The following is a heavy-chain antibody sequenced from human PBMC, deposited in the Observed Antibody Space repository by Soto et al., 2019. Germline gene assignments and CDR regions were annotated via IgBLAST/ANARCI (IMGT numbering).Heavy chain of an antibody. Sequence: QLQLQESGPGLVKPSETLSLTCTVSGGSISSSSYYWGWIRQPPGKGLEWIGSIYYSGSTYYNPSLKSRVTLSVDTSKNQFSLKLSSVTAADTAVYYCARGSPSDDYGDYYWYFDLWGRGTLVTVSS. D-gene: IGHD4-17*01. CDR1: GGSISSSSYY. CDR3: ARGSPSDDYGDYYWYFDL. CDR2: IYYSGST. J-gene: IGHJ2*01. V-gene: IGHV4-39*01.